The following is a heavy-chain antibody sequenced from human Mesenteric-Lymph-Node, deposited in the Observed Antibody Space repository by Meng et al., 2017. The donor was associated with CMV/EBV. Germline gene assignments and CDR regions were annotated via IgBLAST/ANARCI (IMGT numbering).Heavy chain of an antibody. J-gene: IGHJ4*02. Sequence: GESLKISCAASEFTFSSYSMNWVRQAPGKGLEWVSSINSRSTYIHYADSVRGRFTISRDNAKNTLYLQMSNLRAEDTAVYYCARVSIMATGPSDYWGQGTLVTVSS. CDR2: INSRSTYI. CDR1: EFTFSSYS. CDR3: ARVSIMATGPSDY. D-gene: IGHD1-1*01. V-gene: IGHV3-21*04.